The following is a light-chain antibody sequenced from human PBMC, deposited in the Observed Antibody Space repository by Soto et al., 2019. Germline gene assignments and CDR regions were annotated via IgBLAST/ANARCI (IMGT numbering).Light chain of an antibody. CDR3: AAWDDSLSGYV. J-gene: IGLJ1*01. CDR1: SSNIESNY. V-gene: IGLV1-47*01. Sequence: QSALTQPPSASGTHGQRVTISCSGSSSNIESNYVYWYQQLPGTAPKLLIYRNNQRPSWVPDRFSGSKSGTSASLAISGLRSEDEADYYCAAWDDSLSGYVFGTGTKVTVL. CDR2: RNN.